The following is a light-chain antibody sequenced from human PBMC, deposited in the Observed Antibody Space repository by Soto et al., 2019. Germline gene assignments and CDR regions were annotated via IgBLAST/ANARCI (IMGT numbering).Light chain of an antibody. Sequence: VLAQCVDILSFSTVEKDTLSCRASQSGSSYLAWYQQKPVQAPRLLIYGASSRATGIPDRFSGSGSGTDFTLTILRLEPEDVIMYYCEHYGSPSITFGQGTRLEI. J-gene: IGKJ5*01. CDR3: EHYGSPSIT. V-gene: IGKV3-20*01. CDR1: QSGSSY. CDR2: GAS.